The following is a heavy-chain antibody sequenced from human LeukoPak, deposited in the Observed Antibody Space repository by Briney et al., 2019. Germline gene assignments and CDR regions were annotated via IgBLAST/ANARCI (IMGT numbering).Heavy chain of an antibody. D-gene: IGHD2-15*01. V-gene: IGHV3-15*01. Sequence: PGGSLRLSCAASGFTFSNARMSWVCQAPGKGLEWVGRIKSKTDGGTTDYAAPVKGRITISRDDLNNTLYLQMNRLKTEDTAVYYCTTKFLPRSWGQGTLVTGSS. CDR1: GFTFSNAR. CDR3: TTKFLPRS. CDR2: IKSKTDGGTT. J-gene: IGHJ4*02.